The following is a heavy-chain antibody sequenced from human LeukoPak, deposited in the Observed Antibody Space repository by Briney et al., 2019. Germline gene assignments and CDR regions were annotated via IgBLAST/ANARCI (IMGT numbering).Heavy chain of an antibody. D-gene: IGHD3-10*01. CDR3: ARAGWGSGSYYGQRYYYYGMDV. CDR1: GGSFSGYY. J-gene: IGHJ6*02. Sequence: SETLSLTCAVYGGSFSGYYWSWIRQPPGKGLEWLGEINHSGSTNYNPSLKSRVTISVDTSKNQFSLKLSSVTAADTAVYYCARAGWGSGSYYGQRYYYYGMDVWGQGTTVTVSS. CDR2: INHSGST. V-gene: IGHV4-34*01.